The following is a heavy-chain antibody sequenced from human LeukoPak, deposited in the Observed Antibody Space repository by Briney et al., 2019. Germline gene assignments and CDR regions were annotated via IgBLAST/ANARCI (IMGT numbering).Heavy chain of an antibody. V-gene: IGHV3-20*04. Sequence: PGGSLRLSCAASGFTFDDYAMSWDRQTPGKGLEWVSGTNWDGGRTGYADSVKGRFTISRDNSKNTLYLQMNSLRAEDTAVYYCARGMKYSTGWYYMDVWGKGTTVTISS. J-gene: IGHJ6*03. CDR1: GFTFDDYA. D-gene: IGHD6-19*01. CDR2: TNWDGGRT. CDR3: ARGMKYSTGWYYMDV.